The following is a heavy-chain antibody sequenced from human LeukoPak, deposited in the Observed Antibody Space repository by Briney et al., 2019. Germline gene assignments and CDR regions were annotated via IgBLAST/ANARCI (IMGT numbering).Heavy chain of an antibody. CDR2: ISGSGGST. CDR1: GCTFSSYA. V-gene: IGHV3-23*01. Sequence: PGASLRLSCAAAGCTFSSYAMSWVRQAPGKGLEWVSAISGSGGSTYYADSVKGRFTISRDNSKNTLYLQMNSLRAEDTAVYYCAKGDSSGNLLGAFDIWGQGTMVTVSS. J-gene: IGHJ3*02. D-gene: IGHD3-22*01. CDR3: AKGDSSGNLLGAFDI.